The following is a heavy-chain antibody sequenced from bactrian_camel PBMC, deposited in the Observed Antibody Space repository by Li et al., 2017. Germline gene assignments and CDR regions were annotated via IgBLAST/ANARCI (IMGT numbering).Heavy chain of an antibody. CDR2: IRTDGFK. CDR1: GYTSSVNF. V-gene: IGHV3S53*01. D-gene: IGHD1*01. J-gene: IGHJ4*01. Sequence: HVQLVESGGETVQAGGSLRLSCAASGYTSSVNFLGWFRQPPGKEREGVAAIRTDGFKNYGDSARDQFIISSDNANNILYLEMSDLKPEDTAMYYCAADPGSYNRPLGLGCSQRSISTGARGPRSPSP. CDR3: AADPGSYNRPLGLGCSQRSIST.